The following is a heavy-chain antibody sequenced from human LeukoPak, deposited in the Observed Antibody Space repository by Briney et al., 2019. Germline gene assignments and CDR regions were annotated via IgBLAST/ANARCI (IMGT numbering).Heavy chain of an antibody. CDR3: AGDLFGIAVGPGWFDP. J-gene: IGHJ5*02. CDR2: IKQDGSEI. D-gene: IGHD6-19*01. V-gene: IGHV3-7*01. Sequence: GGSLRLSCAASGFPFSSYWMTWVRQAPGKGLEWVANIKQDGSEIFYVDSVKGRFTISRDNAKNSLYLQMNSLRAEDTDVYYCAGDLFGIAVGPGWFDPWGQGTLVTVSS. CDR1: GFPFSSYW.